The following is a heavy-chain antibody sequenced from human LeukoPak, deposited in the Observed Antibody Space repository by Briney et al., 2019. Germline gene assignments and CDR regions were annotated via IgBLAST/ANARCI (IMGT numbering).Heavy chain of an antibody. V-gene: IGHV3-30-3*01. CDR3: ARDQDYDDSSGYGPARWIGAFDI. J-gene: IGHJ3*02. CDR2: ISYDGSNK. CDR1: GFTFSSYA. Sequence: GGSLTLPCAASGFTFSSYAMHWVRQAPGKGLEWVAVISYDGSNKYYADSVKGRFTISRDNSKNTLYLQMNSLRAEDTAVYDCARDQDYDDSSGYGPARWIGAFDIWGQGTMVTVSS. D-gene: IGHD3-22*01.